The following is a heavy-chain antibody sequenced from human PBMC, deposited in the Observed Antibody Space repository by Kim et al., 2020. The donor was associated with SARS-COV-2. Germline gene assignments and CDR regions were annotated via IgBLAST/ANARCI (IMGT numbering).Heavy chain of an antibody. CDR2: INPNSGGT. CDR1: GYTFTGYY. V-gene: IGHV1-2*02. J-gene: IGHJ6*02. CDR3: ATVQKLWYQDYYYYGMDV. Sequence: ASVKVSCKASGYTFTGYYMHWVRQAPGQGLEWMGWINPNSGGTNYAQKFQGRVTMTRDTSISTAYMELSRLRSDDTAVYYCATVQKLWYQDYYYYGMDVWGQGTTVTVSS. D-gene: IGHD5-18*01.